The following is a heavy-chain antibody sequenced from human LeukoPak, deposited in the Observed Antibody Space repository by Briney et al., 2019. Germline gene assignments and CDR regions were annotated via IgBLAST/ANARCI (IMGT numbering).Heavy chain of an antibody. J-gene: IGHJ4*02. Sequence: GGSLRLSCAASGFTFTSAWMSWVRQAPGKGLEWVGRIKGKTAAGAPDYVASVKGRFTISRDDSKNTLFLQMNSLKTEDTAVYYCITGDYDFWSGFYSPNHYFDYWGQGTLVTVSS. CDR2: IKGKTAAGAP. V-gene: IGHV3-15*01. CDR3: ITGDYDFWSGFYSPNHYFDY. D-gene: IGHD3-3*01. CDR1: GFTFTSAW.